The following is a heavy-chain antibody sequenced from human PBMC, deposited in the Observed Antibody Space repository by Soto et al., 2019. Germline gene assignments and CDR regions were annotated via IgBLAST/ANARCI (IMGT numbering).Heavy chain of an antibody. J-gene: IGHJ6*02. CDR2: IIPIFGTA. D-gene: IGHD2-2*01. Sequence: ASVKVSCKAPGGTFSSYAISCVRQAPGQGIEWMGGIIPIFGTANYAQKFQGRVTITADESTSTAYMEPSSLRSEDTAVYYCGVVLVPAALPSQYDDYEMYVFGQETTVTVS. V-gene: IGHV1-69*13. CDR3: GVVLVPAALPSQYDDYEMYV. CDR1: GGTFSSYA.